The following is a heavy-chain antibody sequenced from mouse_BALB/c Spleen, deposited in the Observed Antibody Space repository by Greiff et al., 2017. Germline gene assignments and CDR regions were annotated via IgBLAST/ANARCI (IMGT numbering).Heavy chain of an antibody. CDR2: ISNGGGST. Sequence: EVKVVESGGGLVQPGGSLKLSCAASGFTFSSYTMSWVRQTPEKRLEWVAYISNGGGSTYYPDTVKGRFTISRDNAKNTLYLQMSSLKSEDTAMYYCARRGDYYGSSLFAYWGQGTLVTVSA. CDR1: GFTFSSYT. V-gene: IGHV5-12-2*01. J-gene: IGHJ3*01. CDR3: ARRGDYYGSSLFAY. D-gene: IGHD1-1*01.